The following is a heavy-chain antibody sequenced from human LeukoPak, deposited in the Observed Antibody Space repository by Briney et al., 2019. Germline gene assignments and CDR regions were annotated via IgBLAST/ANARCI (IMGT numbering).Heavy chain of an antibody. CDR3: ASSDYGDYHFDY. V-gene: IGHV3-66*01. CDR2: IYSGIST. Sequence: GGSLRLSCAASGFSVSSNYMSWVRQAPGKGLEWVSVIYSGISTYYADSVKGRFTISRDNSKNTLYLQMNSLRAEDTAVYYCASSDYGDYHFDYWGQGTLVTVSS. CDR1: GFSVSSNY. D-gene: IGHD4-17*01. J-gene: IGHJ4*02.